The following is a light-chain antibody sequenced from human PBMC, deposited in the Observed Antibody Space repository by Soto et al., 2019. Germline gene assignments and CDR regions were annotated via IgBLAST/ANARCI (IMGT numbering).Light chain of an antibody. J-gene: IGKJ1*01. V-gene: IGKV1-5*03. CDR3: LQDINYPWT. CDR1: QSINRW. Sequence: DIQMTQSPSTLSASVGDRVTITCRASQSINRWLAWYQQKPGKAPKLLIYKASTLESGVPSRFSGGGIGTEFSLAISSLQPEDSATYYCLQDINYPWTFGQGTKVDIK. CDR2: KAS.